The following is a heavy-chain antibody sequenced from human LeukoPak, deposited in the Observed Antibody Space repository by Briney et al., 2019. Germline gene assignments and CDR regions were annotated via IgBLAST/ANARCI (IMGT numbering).Heavy chain of an antibody. J-gene: IGHJ4*02. CDR1: GGSISSYY. CDR2: IYYSGST. Sequence: PSETLSLTCTVSGGSISSYYWSWIRQPPGKGLEWIGYIYYSGSTNYNPSLKSRVTISVDTSKNQFSLKLSSVTAADTAVYYCARDGGVGATEDYWGQGTLVTVSS. CDR3: ARDGGVGATEDY. D-gene: IGHD1-26*01. V-gene: IGHV4-59*01.